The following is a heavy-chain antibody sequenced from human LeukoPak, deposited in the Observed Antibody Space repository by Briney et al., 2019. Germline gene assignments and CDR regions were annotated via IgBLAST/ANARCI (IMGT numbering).Heavy chain of an antibody. CDR1: GFTFSSYS. CDR2: ISSSSSYI. CDR3: ARDGQTGTTVY. V-gene: IGHV3-21*01. J-gene: IGHJ4*02. D-gene: IGHD1-7*01. Sequence: PGGSLRLSCAASGFTFSSYSMNWVRQAPGKGLEWVSSISSSSSYIYYADSVKGRYTISRDNAKNSLHLQMNSLRAEDTAVYYCARDGQTGTTVYWGQGTLVTVSS.